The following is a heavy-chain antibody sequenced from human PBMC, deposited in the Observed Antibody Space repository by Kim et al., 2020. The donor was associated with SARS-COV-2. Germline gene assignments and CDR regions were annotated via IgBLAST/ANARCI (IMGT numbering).Heavy chain of an antibody. D-gene: IGHD2-2*01. V-gene: IGHV1-24*01. Sequence: YEKKFQGRVTMTEDTSTDTAYMELTSLRSDDTAVYYCATGHQLLINWFDPWGQGTLVTVSS. CDR3: ATGHQLLINWFDP. J-gene: IGHJ5*02.